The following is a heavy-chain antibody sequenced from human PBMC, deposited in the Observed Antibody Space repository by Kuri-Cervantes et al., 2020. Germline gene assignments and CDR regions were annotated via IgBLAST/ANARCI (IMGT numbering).Heavy chain of an antibody. CDR2: IYYSGST. Sequence: SETLSLTCTVSGGSISSYYWSWIRQPPGKGLEGIGYIYYSGSTNYNPSLKSRVTISVDKSKKQLSLKLRSLTAADSAVYYCAREAGGAGFDSWGQGTLVTVSS. D-gene: IGHD3-16*01. J-gene: IGHJ4*02. CDR3: AREAGGAGFDS. CDR1: GGSISSYY. V-gene: IGHV4-59*12.